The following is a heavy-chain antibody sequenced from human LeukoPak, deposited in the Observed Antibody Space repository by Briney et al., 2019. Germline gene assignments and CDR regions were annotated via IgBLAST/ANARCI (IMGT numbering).Heavy chain of an antibody. V-gene: IGHV1-2*02. CDR3: ARQDDILTDIDY. Sequence: GASVKVSCKASGYTFIDHYIHWVRQAPGQGLEWMGWINPKSGGTTYAQKFQGRVSMTRDTSISTAYMEFSRLTSDDTAVYYCARQDDILTDIDYWGQGTLVTVSS. CDR2: INPKSGGT. D-gene: IGHD3-9*01. CDR1: GYTFIDHY. J-gene: IGHJ4*02.